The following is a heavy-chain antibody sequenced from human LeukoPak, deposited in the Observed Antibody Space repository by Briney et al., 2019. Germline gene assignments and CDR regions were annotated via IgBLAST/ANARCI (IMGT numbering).Heavy chain of an antibody. J-gene: IGHJ5*02. D-gene: IGHD3-9*01. CDR2: INPNIGGT. V-gene: IGHV1-2*02. CDR3: ARGPSYDILTGYFKDNWFDP. CDR1: RYTFTGYY. Sequence: GASVKVSCKASRYTFTGYYMHWVRQAPGQGLEWMGWINPNIGGTNYAQKFQGRVTMTRDTSISTAYMELSRLRSDDTAVYYCARGPSYDILTGYFKDNWFDPWGQGTLVTVSS.